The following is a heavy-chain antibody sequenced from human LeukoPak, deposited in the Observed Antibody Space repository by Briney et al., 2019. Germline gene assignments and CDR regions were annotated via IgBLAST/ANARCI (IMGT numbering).Heavy chain of an antibody. CDR2: ISGSGGST. Sequence: QPGGSLRLSCAASGFTFSSYAMSWVRQAPGKGLEWVSAISGSGGSTYYADSVKGRFTISRDNSKNTLYLQMNSLRAEDTAVYYCARVYSGSYYYFDYWGQGTLVTVSS. CDR3: ARVYSGSYYYFDY. J-gene: IGHJ4*02. CDR1: GFTFSSYA. V-gene: IGHV3-23*01. D-gene: IGHD1-26*01.